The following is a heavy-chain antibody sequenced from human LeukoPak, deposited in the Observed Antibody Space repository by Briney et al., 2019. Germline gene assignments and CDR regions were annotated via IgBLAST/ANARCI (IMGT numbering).Heavy chain of an antibody. V-gene: IGHV1-69*04. CDR2: IIPILGIA. J-gene: IGHJ3*02. Sequence: GASVKVSCKASGGTFSSYAISWVRQAPGQGLEWMGRIIPILGIANYAQKFQGRVTITADKSTSTAYMELSSLRSEDTAVYYCARAYSSFDDAFDIRGQGTMVTVSS. CDR1: GGTFSSYA. CDR3: ARAYSSFDDAFDI. D-gene: IGHD6-19*01.